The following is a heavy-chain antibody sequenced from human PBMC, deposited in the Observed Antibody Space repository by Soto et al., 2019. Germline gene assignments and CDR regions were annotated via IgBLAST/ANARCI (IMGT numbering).Heavy chain of an antibody. J-gene: IGHJ6*02. Sequence: PSETLSLTCTVSGGSISSYYWSWIRQPAGKGLGWIGRIYTSGSTDYNPSLKSRVTMSVDTSKNQFPLKLSSVTAADTAVYYCERYYYGSGSYEYYYYYGLDVWGQGPTLAVYS. CDR1: GGSISSYY. CDR3: ERYYYGSGSYEYYYYYGLDV. D-gene: IGHD3-10*01. CDR2: IYTSGST. V-gene: IGHV4-4*07.